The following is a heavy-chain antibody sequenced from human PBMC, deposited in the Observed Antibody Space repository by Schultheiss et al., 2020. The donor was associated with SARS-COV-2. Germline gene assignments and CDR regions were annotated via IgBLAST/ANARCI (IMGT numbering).Heavy chain of an antibody. CDR1: GYTFTGYY. V-gene: IGHV1-69*13. D-gene: IGHD2-15*01. Sequence: SVKVSCKASGYTFTGYYMHWVRQAPGQGLEWMGGIIPIFGTANYAQKFQGRVTITADESTSTAYMELSSLRSEDTAVYYCVGSNFDYWGQGTLVTVSS. J-gene: IGHJ4*02. CDR2: IIPIFGTA. CDR3: VGSNFDY.